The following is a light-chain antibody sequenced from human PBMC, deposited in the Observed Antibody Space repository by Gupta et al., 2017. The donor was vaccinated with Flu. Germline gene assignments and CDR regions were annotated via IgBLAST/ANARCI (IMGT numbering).Light chain of an antibody. V-gene: IGLV1-51*02. Sequence: KVTISCSGSSSNIENNYVSWDQQFPGTAPKRLSDETNKRPSGIPDRFAGYKSDTYATPDIIGLQTGDEADVYCGKWASSLRAVVFGGGTKLTVL. CDR1: SSNIENNY. CDR2: ETN. J-gene: IGLJ3*02. CDR3: GKWASSLRAVV.